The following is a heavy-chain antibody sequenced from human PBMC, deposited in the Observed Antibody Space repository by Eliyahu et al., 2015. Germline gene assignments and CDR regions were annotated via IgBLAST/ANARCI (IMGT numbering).Heavy chain of an antibody. CDR3: ARSQYGDYYFDY. Sequence: QVQLVESGGGVVQPGRSLRLSCAASGFXFSSYAMPWVRQAPGKGLEWVAVISYDGSNKYYADSVKGRFTISRDNSKNTLYLQMNSLRAEDTAVYYCARSQYGDYYFDYWGQGTLVTVSS. D-gene: IGHD4-17*01. CDR1: GFXFSSYA. J-gene: IGHJ4*02. V-gene: IGHV3-30-3*01. CDR2: ISYDGSNK.